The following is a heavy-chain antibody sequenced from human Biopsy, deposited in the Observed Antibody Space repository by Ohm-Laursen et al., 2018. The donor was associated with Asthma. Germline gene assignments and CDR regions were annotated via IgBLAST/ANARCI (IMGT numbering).Heavy chain of an antibody. CDR3: ARVFESSEWGPFYHFGLDV. Sequence: SLRLSCTAFGFTFSSYWMSWVRQAPGKGLEWVANIKQDGSEKYYVDSVKGRFTISRDNAQKSLFLQMGSLRAEDTAIYYCARVFESSEWGPFYHFGLDVWGQGTTVAVSS. J-gene: IGHJ6*02. V-gene: IGHV3-7*04. CDR2: IKQDGSEK. CDR1: GFTFSSYW. D-gene: IGHD6-25*01.